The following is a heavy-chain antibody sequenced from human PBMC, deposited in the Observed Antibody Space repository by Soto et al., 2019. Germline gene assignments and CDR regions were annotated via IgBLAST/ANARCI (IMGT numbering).Heavy chain of an antibody. J-gene: IGHJ4*02. Sequence: GGSLRLSCAASGFTFSNAWMSWVRQAPGKGLEWVGHIKSKTDGGTTDYAAPVKGRFTISRDDSKNTLYLQMNSLKTEDTAVYYCTTDALSITIFGGNPPGGQGTLVTVSS. CDR3: TTDALSITIFGGNPP. D-gene: IGHD3-3*01. CDR1: GFTFSNAW. V-gene: IGHV3-15*01. CDR2: IKSKTDGGTT.